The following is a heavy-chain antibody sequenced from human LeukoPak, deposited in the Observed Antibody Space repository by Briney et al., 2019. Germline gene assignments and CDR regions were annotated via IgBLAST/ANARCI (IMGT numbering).Heavy chain of an antibody. CDR2: IYSGGST. J-gene: IGHJ4*02. D-gene: IGHD3-10*01. CDR3: AKLDNYYGSGSYYIFDY. CDR1: GFTVSSNY. V-gene: IGHV3-53*01. Sequence: GGSLRLSCAASGFTVSSNYMSWVRQAPGKGLEWVSIIYSGGSTFYADSVKGRFTISRDNSKNTLYLQMNSLRAEDTAVYYCAKLDNYYGSGSYYIFDYWGQGTLVTVSS.